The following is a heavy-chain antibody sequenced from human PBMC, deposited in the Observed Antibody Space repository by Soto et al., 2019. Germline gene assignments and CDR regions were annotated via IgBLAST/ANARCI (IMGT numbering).Heavy chain of an antibody. CDR2: ISWNSGSI. Sequence: PGGSLRLSCAASGFTFDDYAMHWVRQAPGKARKWVSGISWNSGSIGYADSVKGRFTISRDNAKNSLYLQMNSLRAEDTALYYCAKDGEYYGSGSYAAFDIWGQGTMVTVSS. CDR3: AKDGEYYGSGSYAAFDI. V-gene: IGHV3-9*01. CDR1: GFTFDDYA. J-gene: IGHJ3*02. D-gene: IGHD3-10*01.